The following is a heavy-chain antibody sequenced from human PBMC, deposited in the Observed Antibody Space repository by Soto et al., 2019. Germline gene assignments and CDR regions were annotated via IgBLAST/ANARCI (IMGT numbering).Heavy chain of an antibody. D-gene: IGHD1-26*01. V-gene: IGHV3-23*01. CDR2: ISGSGFKK. Sequence: GGSLRLSCTGSGFIFENFGMSWVRQAPGKGLEWISSISGSGFKKYYADSVKGRFTISRDNSKSTVYLELNNLSAEDTAVYHCAKNQGVELVPLATVDWFDPWGQGSVVTVSS. CDR1: GFIFENFG. CDR3: AKNQGVELVPLATVDWFDP. J-gene: IGHJ5*02.